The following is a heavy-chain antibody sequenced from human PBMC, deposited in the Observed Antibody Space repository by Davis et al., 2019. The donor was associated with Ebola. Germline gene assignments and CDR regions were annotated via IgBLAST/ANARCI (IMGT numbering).Heavy chain of an antibody. CDR2: INAGNGNT. D-gene: IGHD6-6*01. CDR1: GYTFTSYA. V-gene: IGHV1-3*01. Sequence: AASVKVSCKASGYTFTSYAMHWVRQAPGQRLEWMGWINAGNGNTKYSQKFQGRVTITRDTSASTAYMELRSLRSDDTAVYYCARGALLYSSSYWGQGTLVTVSS. J-gene: IGHJ4*02. CDR3: ARGALLYSSSY.